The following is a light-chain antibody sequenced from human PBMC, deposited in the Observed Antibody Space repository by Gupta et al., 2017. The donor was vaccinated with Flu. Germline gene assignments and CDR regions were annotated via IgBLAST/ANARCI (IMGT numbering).Light chain of an antibody. V-gene: IGKV3-11*01. J-gene: IGKJ2*01. CDR2: DAS. Sequence: GERATLSCRASQIIDTYLAWYQHKACQAPRLVIYDASKRATGIPARFSGSGSGTDFTLTISSLESEDFAVYYCQQRSSWPRTFGQGTKLEIK. CDR3: QQRSSWPRT. CDR1: QIIDTY.